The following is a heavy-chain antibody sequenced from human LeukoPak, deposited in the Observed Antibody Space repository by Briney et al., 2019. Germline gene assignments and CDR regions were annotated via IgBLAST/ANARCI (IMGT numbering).Heavy chain of an antibody. CDR3: SRESGAFCPFGY. D-gene: IGHD1-26*01. CDR1: GGSIRSTNW. CDR2: ISLTGET. J-gene: IGHJ4*02. Sequence: SETLSLTCGVSGGSIRSTNWWSWVRQPPGQGLEWIGEISLTGETNYNPSLNGRVTISLDGSRNQLSLPLTSLTAADTAIYCCSRESGAFCPFGYWGQGTLVIVPP. V-gene: IGHV4-4*01.